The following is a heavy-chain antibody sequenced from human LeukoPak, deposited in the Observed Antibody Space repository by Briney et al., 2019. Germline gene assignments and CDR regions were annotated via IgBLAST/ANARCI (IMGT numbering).Heavy chain of an antibody. CDR1: GFTFSSFG. V-gene: IGHV4-34*08. CDR3: FSGVKRECIRPNLWPN. D-gene: IGHD2-15*01. CDR2: ISHCGTT. Sequence: PGGSLRLSCAASGFTFSSFGMHWIRQPPGKGLEWIGDISHCGTTNSNPSLKTRVTVSVDTSKNRFSLKMTSVLVCERQVSSKFSGVKRECIRPNLWPNWG. J-gene: IGHJ6*01.